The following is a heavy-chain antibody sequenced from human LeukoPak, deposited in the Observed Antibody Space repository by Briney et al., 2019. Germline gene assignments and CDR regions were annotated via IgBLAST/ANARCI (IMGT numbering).Heavy chain of an antibody. J-gene: IGHJ3*02. D-gene: IGHD6-19*01. CDR2: INHSGST. V-gene: IGHV4-34*01. Sequence: SETLSLTCTVSGGSISSYYWSWIRQPPGKGLEWIGEINHSGSTNYNPSLKSRVTISVDTSKNQFSLKLSSVTAADTAVYYCARQQWLVRLDAFDIWGQGTMVTVSS. CDR3: ARQQWLVRLDAFDI. CDR1: GGSISSYY.